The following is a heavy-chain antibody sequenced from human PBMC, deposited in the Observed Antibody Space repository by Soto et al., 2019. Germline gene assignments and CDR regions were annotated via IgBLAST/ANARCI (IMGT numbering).Heavy chain of an antibody. V-gene: IGHV3-23*01. D-gene: IGHD3-9*01. CDR3: AKDSKSKLRYFDWSAGDY. J-gene: IGHJ4*02. CDR1: GFTFSSYA. CDR2: ISGSGGST. Sequence: PGGSLRLSCAASGFTFSSYAMSWVRQAPGKGLEWVSAISGSGGSTYYADSVKGRFTISRDNSKNTLYLQMNSLRAEDTAVYYCAKDSKSKLRYFDWSAGDYWGQGTLVTVSS.